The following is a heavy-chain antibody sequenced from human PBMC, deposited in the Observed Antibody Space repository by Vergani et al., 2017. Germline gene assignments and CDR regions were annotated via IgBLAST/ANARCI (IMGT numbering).Heavy chain of an antibody. Sequence: QVQLQESGPGLVRPSETLTLTCDVSDSSIMTNPYWGWFRQSPGKGLEWIGCIHHSGNNHYNSSLKSRVSISIVSSSKFSLILTSVTAADTAIYYCARHRGSGGFFPSSYFYGMDVWGHGTTVTVSS. CDR2: IHHSGNN. J-gene: IGHJ6*02. CDR3: ARHRGSGGFFPSSYFYGMDV. V-gene: IGHV4-38-2*01. D-gene: IGHD3-10*01. CDR1: DSSIMTNPY.